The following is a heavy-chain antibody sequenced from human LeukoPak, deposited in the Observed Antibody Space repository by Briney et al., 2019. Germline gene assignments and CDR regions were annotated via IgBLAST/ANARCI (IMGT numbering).Heavy chain of an antibody. CDR1: GFTCDDYA. D-gene: IGHD5-18*01. CDR2: ISWNSGSI. J-gene: IGHJ4*02. CDR3: AKDIRDTSYYFDT. Sequence: GRSLRLSCAASGFTCDDYAMHWVRQAPGKGLEGVSGISWNSGSIGYADSVKGRFTISRDNAKKSLYLQMNSLRVEDTALYYCAKDIRDTSYYFDTWGQGTLVTVSS. V-gene: IGHV3-9*01.